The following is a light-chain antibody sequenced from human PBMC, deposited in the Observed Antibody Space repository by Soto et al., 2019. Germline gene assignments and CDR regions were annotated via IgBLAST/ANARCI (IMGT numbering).Light chain of an antibody. CDR1: QSISSW. V-gene: IGKV1-5*01. CDR2: DAS. Sequence: DIQMIQSPSTLSAPVGDRLTITCRASQSISSWLAWYQQKPGKAPKLLIYDASSLESGVPSRLSGSGSGTEFTLTISSLQPDDFPTYYCQQYNSYSTFGQGTKVDI. J-gene: IGKJ1*01. CDR3: QQYNSYST.